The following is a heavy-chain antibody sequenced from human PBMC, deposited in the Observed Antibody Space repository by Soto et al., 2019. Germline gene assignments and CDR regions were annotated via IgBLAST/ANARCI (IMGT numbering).Heavy chain of an antibody. D-gene: IGHD3-10*01. J-gene: IGHJ5*02. CDR2: IYYSGST. CDR1: GGSISSSSYY. Sequence: SETLSLTCTVSGGSISSSSYYWGWIRQPPGKGLEWIGSIYYSGSTYYNPSLKSRVTISVDTSKNQLSLKLSSVTAADTAVYYSARPKVLLWTFPFVPWAKAILFTVSA. CDR3: ARPKVLLWTFPFVP. V-gene: IGHV4-39*01.